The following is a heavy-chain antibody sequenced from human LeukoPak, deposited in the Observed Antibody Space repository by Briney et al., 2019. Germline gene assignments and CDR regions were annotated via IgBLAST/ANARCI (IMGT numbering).Heavy chain of an antibody. Sequence: GGSLRLSCAASGFTFRDYYMSWIRQAPGKGLEWVSCISSSGSTIYYADSVKGRFTISRDNSKNTLYLQMNSLRAEDTAVYYCAKDRDSSSSAPGDYFDYWGQGTLVTVSS. CDR1: GFTFRDYY. V-gene: IGHV3-11*01. CDR3: AKDRDSSSSAPGDYFDY. CDR2: ISSSGSTI. J-gene: IGHJ4*02. D-gene: IGHD6-6*01.